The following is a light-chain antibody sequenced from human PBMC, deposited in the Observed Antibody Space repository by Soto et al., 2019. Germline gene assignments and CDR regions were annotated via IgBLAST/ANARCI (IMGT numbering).Light chain of an antibody. V-gene: IGLV2-14*01. J-gene: IGLJ1*01. CDR3: SSYTSSSSYV. CDR2: DVS. Sequence: QSALTQPVSVTGSPGESLTIFCTGTSSDVGGYNYVSWYQQHPGKAPKLMIYDVSNRPSGVSNRFSGSKSGNTASLTISGLQAEDEADYYCSSYTSSSSYVFGTGTKVTVL. CDR1: SSDVGGYNY.